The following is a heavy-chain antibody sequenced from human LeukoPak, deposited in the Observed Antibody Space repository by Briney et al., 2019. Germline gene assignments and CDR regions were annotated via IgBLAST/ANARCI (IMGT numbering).Heavy chain of an antibody. J-gene: IGHJ5*01. Sequence: GASVKVSCKTSGYTFTNFGLSWLRQAPGQGLEWIGWISSYNTNRKYAHKFQGGVTMTTDTSTNTGYMELRSLKSDDTAVYYCAREPQQMVRSDNWFDSWGQGTLVSVSS. V-gene: IGHV1-18*01. CDR3: AREPQQMVRSDNWFDS. CDR1: GYTFTNFG. CDR2: ISSYNTNR. D-gene: IGHD6-13*01.